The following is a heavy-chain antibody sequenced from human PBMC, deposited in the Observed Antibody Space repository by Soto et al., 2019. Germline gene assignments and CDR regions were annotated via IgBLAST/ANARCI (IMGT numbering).Heavy chain of an antibody. J-gene: IGHJ4*02. CDR2: IVVGSGNT. Sequence: SVKVSCKASGFTFTSSAVQWVRQARGQRLEWIGWIVVGSGNTNYAQKFQERVTITRDMSTSTAYMELSSLRSEDTAVYYCAAGSTVFGVVISFDYWGQGTLVTVSS. D-gene: IGHD3-3*01. V-gene: IGHV1-58*01. CDR1: GFTFTSSA. CDR3: AAGSTVFGVVISFDY.